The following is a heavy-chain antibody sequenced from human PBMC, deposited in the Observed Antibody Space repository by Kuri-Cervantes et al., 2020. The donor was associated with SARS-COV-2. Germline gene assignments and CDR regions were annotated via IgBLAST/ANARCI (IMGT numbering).Heavy chain of an antibody. CDR2: IYYSVST. D-gene: IGHD5-18*01. CDR3: ARGNTADAFDI. J-gene: IGHJ3*02. CDR1: GGSISSHY. V-gene: IGHV4-59*11. Sequence: SETLSLTCTVSGGSISSHYWSWIRQPPGKGLEWFGYIYYSVSTNYNPSLKSRVTISVDTSKNQFSLKLSSVTAADTAVYYCARGNTADAFDIWGQGTMVTVSS.